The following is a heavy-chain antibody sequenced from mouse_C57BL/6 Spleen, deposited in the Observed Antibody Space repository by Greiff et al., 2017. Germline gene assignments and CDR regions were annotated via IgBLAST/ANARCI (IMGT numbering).Heavy chain of an antibody. CDR3: ASYYGSSSWFAY. J-gene: IGHJ3*01. Sequence: QVQLQQPGAELVKPGASVKLSCKASGYTFTSYWMQWVKQRPGQGLEWIGEIGPSDSYTNYNQKFKGKATLTVDTSSSTSYMQLSSLTSEESAVYYCASYYGSSSWFAYWGQGTLVTVSA. CDR1: GYTFTSYW. V-gene: IGHV1-50*01. CDR2: IGPSDSYT. D-gene: IGHD1-1*01.